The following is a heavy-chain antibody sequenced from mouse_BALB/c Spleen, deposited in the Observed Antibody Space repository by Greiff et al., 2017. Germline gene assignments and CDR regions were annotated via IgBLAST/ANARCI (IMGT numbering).Heavy chain of an antibody. CDR2: ISYSGST. J-gene: IGHJ3*01. CDR1: GYSITSDYA. Sequence: VQLKESGPGLVKPSQSLSLTCTVTGYSITSDYAWNWIRQFPGNKLEWMGYISYSGSTSYTPSLKSRSSITRDTSKNQFFLQLNSVTTEDTATYYCARTRGYYDWFAYWGQGTLVTVSA. CDR3: ARTRGYYDWFAY. D-gene: IGHD2-3*01. V-gene: IGHV3-2*02.